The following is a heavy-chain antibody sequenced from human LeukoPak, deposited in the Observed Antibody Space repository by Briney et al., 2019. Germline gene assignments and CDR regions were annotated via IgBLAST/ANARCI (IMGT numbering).Heavy chain of an antibody. CDR2: ISSSSSYI. V-gene: IGHV3-21*01. CDR1: GFTFSSYS. Sequence: GGSLRLSCAASGFTFSSYSMNWVRQAPGKGLEWVSSISSSSSYIYYADSVKGRFTISRDNAKNSLYLQMNSLRAEDTAVYYCASRQGGTTRGPYLFEYWGQGTLVTVSS. J-gene: IGHJ4*02. D-gene: IGHD1-1*01. CDR3: ASRQGGTTRGPYLFEY.